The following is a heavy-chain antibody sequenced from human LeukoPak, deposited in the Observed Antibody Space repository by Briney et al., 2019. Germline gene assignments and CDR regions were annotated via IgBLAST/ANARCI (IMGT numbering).Heavy chain of an antibody. V-gene: IGHV1-69*05. D-gene: IGHD1-26*01. J-gene: IGHJ6*03. Sequence: ASVKVSCKASGGTFSSYTISWVRQAPGQGLEWMGGIIPIFGTANYAQKFQGRVTITTDESTSTAYMELSSLRSEDTAVYYCARSSGSYYDYYYYMDVWGKGTTVTVSS. CDR2: IIPIFGTA. CDR3: ARSSGSYYDYYYYMDV. CDR1: GGTFSSYT.